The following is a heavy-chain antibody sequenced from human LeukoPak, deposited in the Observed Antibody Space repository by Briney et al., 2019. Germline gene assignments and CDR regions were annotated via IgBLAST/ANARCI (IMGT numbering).Heavy chain of an antibody. Sequence: GGSLRLSCAATGFTFSSYAMSWVRQAPGKGLEWVSFISSSSSTIYYADSVKGRFTISRDNAKNSLYLQMNSLRAEDTAVYYCARDRGGSYSAIDYWGQGTLVTVSS. J-gene: IGHJ4*02. D-gene: IGHD1-26*01. V-gene: IGHV3-48*04. CDR3: ARDRGGSYSAIDY. CDR1: GFTFSSYA. CDR2: ISSSSSTI.